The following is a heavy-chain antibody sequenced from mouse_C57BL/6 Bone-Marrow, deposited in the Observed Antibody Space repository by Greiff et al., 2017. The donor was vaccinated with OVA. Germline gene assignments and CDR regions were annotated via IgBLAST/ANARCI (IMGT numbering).Heavy chain of an antibody. CDR3: ARSGPGWLRRLWYFDV. Sequence: EVQLQESGPVLVKPGPSVKISCKASGFTFTDYYMHWVKQSHGKSLEWIGLVYPYNGGTSYNQKFKGKATLTVDTSSSTAYTELNSLTSEDSAVYYCARSGPGWLRRLWYFDVWGTGTTVTVSS. D-gene: IGHD2-2*01. CDR1: GFTFTDYY. J-gene: IGHJ1*03. CDR2: VYPYNGGT. V-gene: IGHV1-36*01.